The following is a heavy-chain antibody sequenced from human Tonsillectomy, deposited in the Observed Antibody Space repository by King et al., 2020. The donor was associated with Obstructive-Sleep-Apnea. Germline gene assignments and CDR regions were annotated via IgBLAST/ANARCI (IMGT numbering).Heavy chain of an antibody. J-gene: IGHJ6*02. CDR3: TRGRQVLRFLEWLPKPPVYYYYGMDV. CDR2: IRSKAYGGTT. CDR1: GFTFGDYA. D-gene: IGHD3-3*01. Sequence: VQLVESGGGLVQPGRSLRLSCTASGFTFGDYAMSWFRQAPGKGLEWVGFIRSKAYGGTTEYAASVKGRFTISRDDSKSIAYLQMNSLKTEDTAVYYFTRGRQVLRFLEWLPKPPVYYYYGMDVWGQGTTVTVSS. V-gene: IGHV3-49*03.